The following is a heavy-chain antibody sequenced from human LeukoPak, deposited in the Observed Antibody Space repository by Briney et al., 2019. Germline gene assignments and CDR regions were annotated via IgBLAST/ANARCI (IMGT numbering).Heavy chain of an antibody. J-gene: IGHJ4*02. CDR1: GYTFTGYY. V-gene: IGHV1-2*06. D-gene: IGHD2-2*01. Sequence: ASVKVSCKASGYTFTGYYMHWVRQAPGQGLEWMGRINPNNGGTNYAQKFQGRVTMTRDTSISTAYMELSRLRSDDTAVYYCAREYCSSTSCNYYFDDWGQGTLVTVSS. CDR2: INPNNGGT. CDR3: AREYCSSTSCNYYFDD.